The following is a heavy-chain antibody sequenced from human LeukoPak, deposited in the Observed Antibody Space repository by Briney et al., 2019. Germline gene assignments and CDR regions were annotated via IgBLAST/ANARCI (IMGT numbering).Heavy chain of an antibody. Sequence: GGSLRLSCEASGFTFSSHCMSWVRQAPGKGLEWVANINQDGSEKYYVDSVKGRFTISRDNAKNSLYLQMSILRAADTAVYYCARVRIAVAVSAFDIWGQGTMVTVSS. CDR2: INQDGSEK. D-gene: IGHD6-19*01. CDR3: ARVRIAVAVSAFDI. J-gene: IGHJ3*02. CDR1: GFTFSSHC. V-gene: IGHV3-7*01.